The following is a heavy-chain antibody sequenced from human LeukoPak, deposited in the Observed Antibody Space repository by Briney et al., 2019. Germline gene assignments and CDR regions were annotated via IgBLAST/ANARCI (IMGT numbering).Heavy chain of an antibody. CDR1: GFIFSNFA. J-gene: IGHJ6*03. D-gene: IGHD6-13*01. CDR3: AREEQELVRDYYYYMDV. V-gene: IGHV3-30*01. Sequence: PGGSLRLSCAASGFIFSNFAMHWVRQAPGKGLEWVALISYDGSHTYYADSLKGRFTISRDNSRTGLYLQMTSLRGDYSAVYYCAREEQELVRDYYYYMDVCGKGTTVTVSS. CDR2: ISYDGSHT.